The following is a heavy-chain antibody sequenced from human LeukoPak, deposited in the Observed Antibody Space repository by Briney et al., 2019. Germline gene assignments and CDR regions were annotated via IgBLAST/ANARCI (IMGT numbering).Heavy chain of an antibody. J-gene: IGHJ4*02. CDR3: AREYGWGSYYSFDF. D-gene: IGHD3-10*01. Sequence: GGSLRLSCAASGFTFSDYGMNWVRQAPGKGLEWVANIKQDGSEKYYVDSVKGRFTISRDNAKNALSLQMTSLRAEDTAVYYCAREYGWGSYYSFDFWAQGTLVTVCS. CDR1: GFTFSDYG. CDR2: IKQDGSEK. V-gene: IGHV3-7*04.